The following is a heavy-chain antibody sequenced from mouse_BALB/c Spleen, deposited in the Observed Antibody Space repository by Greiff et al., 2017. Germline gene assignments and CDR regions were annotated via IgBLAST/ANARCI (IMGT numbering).Heavy chain of an antibody. CDR3: ARHGNWLAY. Sequence: EVNVVESGGGLVKPGGSLKLSCAASGFAFSSYDMSWVRQTPEKRLEWVAYISSGGGSTYYPDTVKGRFTISRDNAKNTLYLQMSSLKSEDTAMYYCARHGNWLAYWGQGTLVTVSA. V-gene: IGHV5-12-1*01. D-gene: IGHD2-1*01. J-gene: IGHJ3*01. CDR2: ISSGGGST. CDR1: GFAFSSYD.